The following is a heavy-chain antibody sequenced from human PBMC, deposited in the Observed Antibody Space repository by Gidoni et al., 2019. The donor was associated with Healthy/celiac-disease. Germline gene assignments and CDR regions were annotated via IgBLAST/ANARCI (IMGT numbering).Heavy chain of an antibody. CDR2: ISYDGSNK. Sequence: QVQLVESGGGVVQPGRSLRLSWAASGFTFSSYGMHGVRQAPGKGLEWVAVISYDGSNKSYADSVKGRFTISRDNSKNTLYLQMNSLRAEDTAVYYCAKTVSGPNDYWGQGTLVTVSS. CDR1: GFTFSSYG. V-gene: IGHV3-30*18. D-gene: IGHD3-16*01. J-gene: IGHJ4*02. CDR3: AKTVSGPNDY.